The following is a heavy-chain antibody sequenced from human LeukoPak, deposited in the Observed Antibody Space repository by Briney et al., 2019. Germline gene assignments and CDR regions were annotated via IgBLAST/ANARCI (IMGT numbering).Heavy chain of an antibody. CDR3: ARDVRYCDILTGYFQYYYYYYMDV. CDR2: IYHSGST. CDR1: GGSISSSSYY. J-gene: IGHJ6*03. V-gene: IGHV4-39*07. Sequence: SETLSLTCTVSGGSISSSSYYWGWIRQPPGKELEWIGSIYHSGSTYYNPSLKSRVTISVDTSKNQFSLKLSSVTAADTAVYYCARDVRYCDILTGYFQYYYYYYMDVWGKGTTVTVSS. D-gene: IGHD3-9*01.